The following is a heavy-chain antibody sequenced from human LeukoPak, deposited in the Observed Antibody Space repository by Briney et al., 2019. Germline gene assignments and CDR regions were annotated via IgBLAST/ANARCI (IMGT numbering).Heavy chain of an antibody. CDR2: IYYSGST. CDR1: GGPISSYY. CDR3: ARVRDYDFWSCPDAYYFDY. V-gene: IGHV4-59*12. Sequence: KPSETLSLTCTVSGGPISSYYWSWIRQPPGKGLEWIGYIYYSGSTNYHPSLKSRVTISVDTSKNQFSLKLSSVTAADTALYYCARVRDYDFWSCPDAYYFDYWGQGTLVTVS. D-gene: IGHD3-3*01. J-gene: IGHJ4*02.